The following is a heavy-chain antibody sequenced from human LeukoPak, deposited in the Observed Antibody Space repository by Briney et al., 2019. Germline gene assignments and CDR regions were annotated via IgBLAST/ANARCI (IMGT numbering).Heavy chain of an antibody. Sequence: GGSLRLSCAASGFTFSDYGMSWVRQAPGQGLEWVSTISNSGDATYYAGSVRGRFSISRDNSKKTLFLQMSSLRAEDAAIYYCAKSGPYYFQYWGQGTLVTVSS. V-gene: IGHV3-23*01. CDR1: GFTFSDYG. CDR2: ISNSGDAT. CDR3: AKSGPYYFQY. J-gene: IGHJ4*02.